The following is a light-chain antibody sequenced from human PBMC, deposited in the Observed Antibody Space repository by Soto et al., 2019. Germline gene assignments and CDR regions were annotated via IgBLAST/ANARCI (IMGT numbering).Light chain of an antibody. Sequence: EIVMTQSPATLSVSPGERATLSCRASQSVTSNLAWYQQKPGRAPRLLIYGASTRAAGVPARFSGSGSGTEFTLTISGLQSEDFAVYYCHQYNYWLAWTFGQGTKVDIK. V-gene: IGKV3-15*01. CDR1: QSVTSN. CDR2: GAS. J-gene: IGKJ1*01. CDR3: HQYNYWLAWT.